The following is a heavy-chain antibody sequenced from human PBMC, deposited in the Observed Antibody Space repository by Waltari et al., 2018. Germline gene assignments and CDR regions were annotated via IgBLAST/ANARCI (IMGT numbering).Heavy chain of an antibody. CDR1: GGTFSSYA. J-gene: IGHJ4*02. Sequence: QVQLVQSGAEVKKPGSSVKVSCKASGGTFSSYAISWVRQAPGQGLEWMVGIIPIFGTANYAQKFQGRVTITADESTSTAYMELSSLRSEDTAVYYCARDWGGYDILTGYYDYWGQGTLVTVSS. V-gene: IGHV1-69*01. CDR3: ARDWGGYDILTGYYDY. D-gene: IGHD3-9*01. CDR2: IIPIFGTA.